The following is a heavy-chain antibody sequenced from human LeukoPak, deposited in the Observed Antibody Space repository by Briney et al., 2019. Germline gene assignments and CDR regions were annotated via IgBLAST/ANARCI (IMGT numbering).Heavy chain of an antibody. J-gene: IGHJ6*03. D-gene: IGHD3-10*01. V-gene: IGHV4-61*02. CDR2: IYTSGST. CDR3: ARGQWGEYGSGSYRYYYYYYMDV. Sequence: SETLSLTCTVSGGSISSSSYYWSWIRQPAGKGLEWIGRIYTSGSTNYNPSLKSRVTISVDTSKNQFSLKLSPVTAADTAVYYCARGQWGEYGSGSYRYYYYYYMDVWGKGTTVTISS. CDR1: GGSISSSSYY.